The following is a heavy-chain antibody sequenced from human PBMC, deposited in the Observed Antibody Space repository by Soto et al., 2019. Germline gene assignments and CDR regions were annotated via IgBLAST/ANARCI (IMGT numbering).Heavy chain of an antibody. CDR1: GVIVNDYF. V-gene: IGHV3-11*06. CDR3: AKGVPSPTQPAFDI. D-gene: IGHD6-6*01. Sequence: PGGSLGLSCAASGVIVNDYFMTWTRQTPGKGLEWVSQMCLRIYDTKYADSVRGRFTISKDNAKNSLILQMNSLRTKDTAAYYCAKGVPSPTQPAFDIWGQGTMVTVSS. CDR2: MCLRIYDT. J-gene: IGHJ3*02.